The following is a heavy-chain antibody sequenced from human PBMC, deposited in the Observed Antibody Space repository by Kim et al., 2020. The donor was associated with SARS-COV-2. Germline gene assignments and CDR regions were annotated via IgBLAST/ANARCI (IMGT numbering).Heavy chain of an antibody. Sequence: GGSLRLSCAASGFTFSSYAMSWVRQAPGKGLEWVSAISGSGGSTYYADSVKGRFTISRDNSKNTLYLQMNSLRAEDTAVYYCAKYPNRGDTAMVRHYYYYGMDVWGQGTTVTVSS. CDR2: ISGSGGST. J-gene: IGHJ6*02. D-gene: IGHD5-18*01. CDR1: GFTFSSYA. CDR3: AKYPNRGDTAMVRHYYYYGMDV. V-gene: IGHV3-23*01.